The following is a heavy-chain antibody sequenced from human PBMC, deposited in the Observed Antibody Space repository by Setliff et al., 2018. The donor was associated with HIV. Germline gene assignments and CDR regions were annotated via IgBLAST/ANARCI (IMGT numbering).Heavy chain of an antibody. J-gene: IGHJ6*02. CDR1: GFTFSNYA. Sequence: GGSLRLSCAASGFTFSNYAMSWVRQAPGKGLEWVSSISGSGGSTYYADSVKGRFTISRDNSKNTLYLQMNSLRAEDTAVYYCARPLNSYQWELQGYGMDVWGQGTTVTVSS. V-gene: IGHV3-23*01. CDR3: ARPLNSYQWELQGYGMDV. D-gene: IGHD1-26*01. CDR2: ISGSGGST.